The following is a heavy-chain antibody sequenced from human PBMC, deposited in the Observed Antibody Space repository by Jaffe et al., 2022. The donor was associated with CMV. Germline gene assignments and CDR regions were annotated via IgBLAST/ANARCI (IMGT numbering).Heavy chain of an antibody. D-gene: IGHD6-19*01. J-gene: IGHJ6*02. CDR2: ISAYNGNT. CDR1: GYTFTSYG. Sequence: QVQLVQSGAEVKKPGASVKVSCKASGYTFTSYGISWVRQAPGQGLEWMGWISAYNGNTNYAQKLQGRVTMTTDTSTSTAYMELRSLRSDDTAVYYCARDWQWLADYYYYYGMDVWGQGTTVTVSS. V-gene: IGHV1-18*01. CDR3: ARDWQWLADYYYYYGMDV.